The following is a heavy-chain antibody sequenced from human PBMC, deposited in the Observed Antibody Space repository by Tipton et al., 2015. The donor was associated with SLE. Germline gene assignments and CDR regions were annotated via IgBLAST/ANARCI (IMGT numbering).Heavy chain of an antibody. CDR2: ISSSSSYI. D-gene: IGHD4-17*01. Sequence: GSLRLSCAASGFTFSSYSMNWVRQAPGKGLEWVSSISSSSSYIYYADSVKGRFTISRDNSKNTLYLQMNSLRAEDTAVYYCARRTTVTTDFDYWGQGTLVTVSS. J-gene: IGHJ4*02. V-gene: IGHV3-21*01. CDR3: ARRTTVTTDFDY. CDR1: GFTFSSYS.